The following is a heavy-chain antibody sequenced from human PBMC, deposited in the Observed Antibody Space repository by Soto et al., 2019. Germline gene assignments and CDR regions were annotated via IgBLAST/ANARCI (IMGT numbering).Heavy chain of an antibody. Sequence: DVQLEESGGGLIQPGGSLRLSCAASGFSFSGKNYLTWVRQAPGKGLEWVSALYSSDGTYYADSVKGRFSVSRDNSKNTVFLHMTSLRAEDTALYYCAKWTDTVVEAALAGGAFDIWGQGTTVTVSS. CDR1: GFSFSGKNY. V-gene: IGHV3-53*01. CDR3: AKWTDTVVEAALAGGAFDI. D-gene: IGHD2-2*01. J-gene: IGHJ3*02. CDR2: LYSSDGT.